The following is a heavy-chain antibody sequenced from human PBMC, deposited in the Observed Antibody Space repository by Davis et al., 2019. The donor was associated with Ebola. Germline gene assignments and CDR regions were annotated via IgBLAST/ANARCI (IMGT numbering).Heavy chain of an antibody. CDR2: IHYTGSS. Sequence: MPSETLSLTCTVSGGSISSYYWSWIRQPPGKGLEWIGYIHYTGSSDSNPSLKSRVTISVDKSKNQFSLKLSSVTAADTAVYYCARDRKSYYFDDWGQGTLVTVSS. J-gene: IGHJ4*02. CDR3: ARDRKSYYFDD. CDR1: GGSISSYY. D-gene: IGHD1-26*01. V-gene: IGHV4-59*12.